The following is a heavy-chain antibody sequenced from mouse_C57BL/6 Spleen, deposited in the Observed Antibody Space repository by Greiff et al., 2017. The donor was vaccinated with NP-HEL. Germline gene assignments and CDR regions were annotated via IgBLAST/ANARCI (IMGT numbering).Heavy chain of an antibody. CDR2: ISSGGSYT. Sequence: EVQGVESGGDLVKPGGSLKLSCAASGFTFSSYGMSWVRQTPDKRLEWVATISSGGSYTYYPDSVKGRFTISRDNAKNTLYLQMSSLKSEDTAMYYCARKGGSSYDWFAYWGQGTLVTVSA. CDR3: ARKGGSSYDWFAY. V-gene: IGHV5-6*01. J-gene: IGHJ3*01. CDR1: GFTFSSYG. D-gene: IGHD1-1*01.